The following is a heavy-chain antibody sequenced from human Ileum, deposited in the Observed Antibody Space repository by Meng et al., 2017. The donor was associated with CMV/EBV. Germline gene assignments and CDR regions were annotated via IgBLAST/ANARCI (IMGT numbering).Heavy chain of an antibody. J-gene: IGHJ4*02. CDR3: ARDSGYYRPFDY. CDR2: ISSSSSYI. V-gene: IGHV3-21*01. Sequence: CAASGFTFSSYSMNWVRQAPGKGLEWVSSISSSSSYIYYADSVKGRFTISRDNAKNSLYLQMNSLRAEDTAVYYCARDSGYYRPFDYWGQGTLVTVSS. D-gene: IGHD3-22*01. CDR1: GFTFSSYS.